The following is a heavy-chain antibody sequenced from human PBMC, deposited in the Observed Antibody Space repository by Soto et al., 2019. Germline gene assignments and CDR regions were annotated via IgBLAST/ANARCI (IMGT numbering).Heavy chain of an antibody. CDR2: ISPYNGAT. J-gene: IGHJ4*02. CDR3: ARDRSTGDY. V-gene: IGHV1-18*01. CDR1: GYAFTNFD. Sequence: QVQLVQSGAEVKKPGASVKVSCKTSGYAFTNFDISWVRQAPGQGLEWMGWISPYNGATNYAQNFEGRVTMTTDTSTATAYMELRSLRSDDTAVYYCARDRSTGDYWGQGTLVTVSS.